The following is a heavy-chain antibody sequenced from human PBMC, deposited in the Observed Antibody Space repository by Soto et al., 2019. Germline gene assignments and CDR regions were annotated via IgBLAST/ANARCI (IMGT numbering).Heavy chain of an antibody. J-gene: IGHJ5*02. CDR3: ARVNDYGGPGIGFDP. CDR2: TYSGGST. CDR1: GFTVSSNY. D-gene: IGHD4-17*01. V-gene: IGHV3-66*01. Sequence: GSLRLSCAASGFTVSSNYMSWVRQAPGKGLEWVSVTYSGGSTYYVDSVKGRFTISRDNSKNTLYLQMSSLRAEDTAVYYCARVNDYGGPGIGFDPWGQGTLVTVS.